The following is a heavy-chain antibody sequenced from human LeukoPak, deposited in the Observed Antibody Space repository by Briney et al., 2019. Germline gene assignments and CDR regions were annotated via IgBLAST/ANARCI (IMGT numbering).Heavy chain of an antibody. Sequence: ASVKVSCTASGYTFTSYDINWVRQAPGQGLEWMGGMNTNSGNTGYAQKFQGRVTITRYTAISTTYMELHRLRSEDTAVYYCARGVGGSGSYRFDPWGQGALVTVSS. D-gene: IGHD3-10*01. CDR2: MNTNSGNT. V-gene: IGHV1-8*01. CDR1: GYTFTSYD. CDR3: ARGVGGSGSYRFDP. J-gene: IGHJ5*02.